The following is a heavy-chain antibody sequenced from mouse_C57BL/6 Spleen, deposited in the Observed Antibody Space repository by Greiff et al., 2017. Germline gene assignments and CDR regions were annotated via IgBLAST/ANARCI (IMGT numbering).Heavy chain of an antibody. Sequence: EVQGVESGGGLVKPGGSLKLSCAASGFTFSSYAMSWVRQTPEKRLEWVATISDGGSYTYYPDNVKGRFTISRDNAKNNLYLQMSHLKSEDTAMYYCARVDGYYRYFDYWGQGTTLTVSS. J-gene: IGHJ2*01. CDR1: GFTFSSYA. CDR2: ISDGGSYT. V-gene: IGHV5-4*01. CDR3: ARVDGYYRYFDY. D-gene: IGHD2-3*01.